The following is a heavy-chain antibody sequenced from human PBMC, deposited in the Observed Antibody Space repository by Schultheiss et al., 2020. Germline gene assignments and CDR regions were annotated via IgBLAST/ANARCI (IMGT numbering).Heavy chain of an antibody. CDR1: GGSISSFY. J-gene: IGHJ3*02. Sequence: SETLSLTCTVSGGSISSFYWSWIRQPPGKGLEWIGEINHSGSTNYNPSLKSRVTISVDTSKNQFSLKLSSVTAADTAVYYCARGPPRYGDYYAFDIWGQGTMVTVSS. V-gene: IGHV4-34*01. CDR3: ARGPPRYGDYYAFDI. CDR2: INHSGST. D-gene: IGHD4-17*01.